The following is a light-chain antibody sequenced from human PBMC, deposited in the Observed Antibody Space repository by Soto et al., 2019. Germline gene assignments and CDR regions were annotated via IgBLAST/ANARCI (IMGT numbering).Light chain of an antibody. V-gene: IGKV1-5*01. CDR1: QSISSW. J-gene: IGKJ1*01. CDR2: DAS. Sequence: DIQMTQSHSTLSASVGDRVTITCRASQSISSWLAWYQQKPGKAPKLLIYDASSLESGVPSRFSGSGSGTEFTLTISSLQPDDFATYYCQQDNSYSGTFGQGTKVEIK. CDR3: QQDNSYSGT.